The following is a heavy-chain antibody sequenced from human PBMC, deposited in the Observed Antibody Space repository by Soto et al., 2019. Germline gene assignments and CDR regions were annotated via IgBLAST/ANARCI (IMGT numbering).Heavy chain of an antibody. J-gene: IGHJ4*02. V-gene: IGHV3-11*01. CDR1: GFTFSDYY. D-gene: IGHD3-16*01. Sequence: QVQLVESGGGLVKPGGSLRLSCAASGFTFSDYYMSWIRQAPGKGLEWVSYISSSGSTMYYADSVKGRFTISRDNTKNSLYLKMNSLRAEDTAVYYCARDSYSYASTFDYWGQGTLVTVSS. CDR2: ISSSGSTM. CDR3: ARDSYSYASTFDY.